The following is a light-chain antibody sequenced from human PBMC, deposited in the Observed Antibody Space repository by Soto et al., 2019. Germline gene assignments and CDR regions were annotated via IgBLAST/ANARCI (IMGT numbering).Light chain of an antibody. CDR2: GAS. Sequence: EIVLTQSPATLSLSPGERATLSCRASQSVSNYLAWYQQKPGQAPRLLIYGASSRATGIPDRFSGSGSGTDFTLTISRLEPEDFAVYYCQPYNNWPLTFGGGTKVDIK. CDR1: QSVSNY. V-gene: IGKV3-11*01. CDR3: QPYNNWPLT. J-gene: IGKJ4*01.